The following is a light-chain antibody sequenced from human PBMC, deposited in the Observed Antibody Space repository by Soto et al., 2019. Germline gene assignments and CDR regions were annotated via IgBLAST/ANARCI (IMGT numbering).Light chain of an antibody. Sequence: EIVLTQSPGTLSLSPGERATLSCRASESVSHNYLAWYQQKPGQAPRLLIYGVSYMATGIPDRFSGSGSGTDFTLTISRLEPEDFAVYYCQHYSYSRYFSFGPGTKVEIK. CDR1: ESVSHNY. CDR2: GVS. V-gene: IGKV3-20*01. CDR3: QHYSYSRYFS. J-gene: IGKJ3*01.